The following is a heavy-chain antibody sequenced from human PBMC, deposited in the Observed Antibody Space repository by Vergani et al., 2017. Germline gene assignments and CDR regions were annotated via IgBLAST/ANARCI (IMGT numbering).Heavy chain of an antibody. CDR2: IYYSGST. CDR3: ARGGYSSSWYEGHPKLNYYYYMDV. D-gene: IGHD6-13*01. Sequence: QVQLQESGPGLVKPSETLSLTCTVSGGSISSYYWSWIRQPPGKGLEWIGYIYYSGSTNYNPSLKSRVTISVDTSKNQFSLKLSSGTAADTAVYYCARGGYSSSWYEGHPKLNYYYYMDVWGKGTTVTVSS. V-gene: IGHV4-59*01. J-gene: IGHJ6*03. CDR1: GGSISSYY.